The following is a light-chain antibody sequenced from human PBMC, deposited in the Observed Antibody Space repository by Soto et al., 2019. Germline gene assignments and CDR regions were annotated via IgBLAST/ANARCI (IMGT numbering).Light chain of an antibody. V-gene: IGKV1-39*01. CDR2: AAS. CDR1: QSISSY. Sequence: DIQMTQSPSSLSASVGDRVTITCRASQSISSYLNWYQQKPGKAPKLLIYAASSLQSGVPSRFSGSGSGTDFTLTXSSLQXEDFATYYCQQSYSTPPTFGQGTKVEIK. CDR3: QQSYSTPPT. J-gene: IGKJ1*01.